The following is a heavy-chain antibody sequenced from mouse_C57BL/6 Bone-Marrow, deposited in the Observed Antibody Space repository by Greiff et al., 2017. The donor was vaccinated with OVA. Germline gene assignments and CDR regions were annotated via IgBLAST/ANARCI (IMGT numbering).Heavy chain of an antibody. D-gene: IGHD2-1*01. V-gene: IGHV2-2*01. J-gene: IGHJ4*01. CDR2: IWSGGST. CDR1: GFSLTSYG. Sequence: VKLVESGPGLVQPSQSLSITCTVSGFSLTSYGVHWVRQSPGKGLEWLGVIWSGGSTDYTAAFISRLSISKDNSKSQVFFKMNSLQADDTAIYYCARDPIYYGNSYYAMDYWGQGTSVTVSS. CDR3: ARDPIYYGNSYYAMDY.